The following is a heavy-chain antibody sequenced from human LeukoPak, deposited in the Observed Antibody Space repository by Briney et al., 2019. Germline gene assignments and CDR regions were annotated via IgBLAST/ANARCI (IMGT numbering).Heavy chain of an antibody. V-gene: IGHV1-46*01. CDR1: GYIFTTYF. Sequence: GASVKVSCKASGYIFTTYFMHWLRQAPGQGPEWMGIINPRGGSTDYAQKFQGRVTMTRDTSISTAYMELSRLRSDDTAVYYCASLTYYYDSSGYSTTGAFDIWGQGTMVTVSS. D-gene: IGHD3-22*01. CDR2: INPRGGST. CDR3: ASLTYYYDSSGYSTTGAFDI. J-gene: IGHJ3*02.